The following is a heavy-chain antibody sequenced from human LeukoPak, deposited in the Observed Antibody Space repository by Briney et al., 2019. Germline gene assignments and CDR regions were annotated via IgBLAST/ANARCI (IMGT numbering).Heavy chain of an antibody. CDR2: VKGDGSRA. J-gene: IGHJ4*02. Sequence: PGGSLRLSCAASGFTFSSYWVHWVRQSPGKGLEWVGQVKGDGSRANYADSVKGRFTISRDNAKNTVYLQLNSLRAEDTAVYYCAMDGYLAPVIAYLDYWGQGTPVTLSS. V-gene: IGHV3-74*01. CDR1: GFTFSSYW. CDR3: AMDGYLAPVIAYLDY. D-gene: IGHD2-2*03.